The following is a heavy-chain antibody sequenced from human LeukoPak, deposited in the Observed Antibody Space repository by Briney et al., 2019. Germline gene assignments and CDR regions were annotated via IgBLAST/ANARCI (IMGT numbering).Heavy chain of an antibody. CDR3: ASSHAEGYYYGMDV. CDR1: GFTVSSNY. J-gene: IGHJ6*02. Sequence: PGGSLRLSCAASGFTVSSNYMSWVRQAPGKGLEWVSVIYSGGSTYYADSVKGRFTISRDNSKNTLYLQMNSLRAEDTAVYYCASSHAEGYYYGMDVWGQGTTVTVSS. CDR2: IYSGGST. V-gene: IGHV3-53*01.